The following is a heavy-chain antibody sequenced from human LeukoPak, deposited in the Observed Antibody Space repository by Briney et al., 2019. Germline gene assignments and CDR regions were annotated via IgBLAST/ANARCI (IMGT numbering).Heavy chain of an antibody. D-gene: IGHD2-2*01. CDR3: ARAPITSPFYFDY. V-gene: IGHV3-20*04. CDR2: INWSGGST. Sequence: GGSLRLSCAASGFTFDEHGMSWVRQVPGKGLEWVSGINWSGGSTGYADPLRGRFTISRDNAKNSLYLQMDSLRAEDTALYYCARAPITSPFYFDYWGQGTLVTVSS. CDR1: GFTFDEHG. J-gene: IGHJ4*02.